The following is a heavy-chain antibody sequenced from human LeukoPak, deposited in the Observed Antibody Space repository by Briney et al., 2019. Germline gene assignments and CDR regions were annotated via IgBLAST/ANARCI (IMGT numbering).Heavy chain of an antibody. J-gene: IGHJ6*02. V-gene: IGHV4-59*01. D-gene: IGHD6-13*01. Sequence: SETLSLTCTVSGGSISSYYWSWIRQPPGKGLEWIGYIYYSGSTNYNPSLKSRVTISVDTSKNQFSLKLSSVTAADTAVYYCARDGHSSSWYEVDVWGQGTTVTVSS. CDR3: ARDGHSSSWYEVDV. CDR2: IYYSGST. CDR1: GGSISSYY.